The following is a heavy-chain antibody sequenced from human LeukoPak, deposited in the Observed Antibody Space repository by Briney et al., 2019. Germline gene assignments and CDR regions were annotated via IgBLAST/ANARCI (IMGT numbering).Heavy chain of an antibody. CDR2: ISWNSGSI. J-gene: IGHJ6*02. Sequence: GRSLRLSCAASGFTFDDYAMHWVRQAPGKGLEWVSGISWNSGSIGYADSVKGRFTISRDNAKNSLYLQMNSLRAEDTALYYCAKDIGGGDCYSNCGSHYYYGMDVWGQGTTVTVSS. CDR1: GFTFDDYA. V-gene: IGHV3-9*01. CDR3: AKDIGGGDCYSNCGSHYYYGMDV. D-gene: IGHD2-21*02.